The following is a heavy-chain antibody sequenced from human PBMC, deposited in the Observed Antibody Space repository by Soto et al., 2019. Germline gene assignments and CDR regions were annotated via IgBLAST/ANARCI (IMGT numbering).Heavy chain of an antibody. J-gene: IGHJ4*02. CDR3: ARDGGGVVVTAIDDY. Sequence: ASVKVSCKATGYTFSAYTMNWVRQAPGQSLEWMGWINAGSGNTKYSQNFQGRVSITRDTSASTVYMELTGLTSEDTAVYYCARDGGGVVVTAIDDYWGQGTLVTVSS. V-gene: IGHV1-3*01. CDR1: GYTFSAYT. CDR2: INAGSGNT. D-gene: IGHD2-21*02.